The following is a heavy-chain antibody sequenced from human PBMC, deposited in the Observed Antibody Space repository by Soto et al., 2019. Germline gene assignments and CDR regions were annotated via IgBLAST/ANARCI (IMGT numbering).Heavy chain of an antibody. CDR3: ERDVYEIIGRVVRRLDS. CDR1: GFTFGDYW. CDR2: LKRDGRER. Sequence: GGSLRLSCAASGFTFGDYWMTWVRQAPGKGLEWVANLKRDGRERYYVDSVKGRFSVSRDNAKNSLYLQMNNLRPEDTAVYYCERDVYEIIGRVVRRLDSWGQGTLVTVSS. V-gene: IGHV3-7*03. J-gene: IGHJ4*02. D-gene: IGHD2-8*01.